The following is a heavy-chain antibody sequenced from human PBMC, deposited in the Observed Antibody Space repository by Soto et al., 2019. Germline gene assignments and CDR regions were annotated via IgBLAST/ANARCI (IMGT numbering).Heavy chain of an antibody. CDR1: GFTFSSYA. CDR2: ISGSGGST. CDR3: ANPTDYYYGMDV. Sequence: GGSLRLSCAASGFTFSSYAMSWVRQAPGKGLEWVSAISGSGGSTYYADSVKGRFTISRDNSKNTLYLQMNSLRAEDTAVYYCANPTDYYYGMDVWGQGTTVTVSS. V-gene: IGHV3-23*01. J-gene: IGHJ6*02.